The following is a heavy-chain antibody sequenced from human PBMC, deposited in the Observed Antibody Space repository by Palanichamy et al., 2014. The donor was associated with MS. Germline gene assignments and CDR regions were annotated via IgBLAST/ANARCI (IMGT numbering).Heavy chain of an antibody. Sequence: QVQLVQSGAEVKKPGASVRVSCKASGYSFIDYYIHWVRQAPGQGLEWMAWINPNSGDTNYAQKFQNYVTMTRDTSTSTADMELRRLRSDDTAVYYCVRGSSSSYSSSTHYHYYGMDVWGQGTTVAVSS. V-gene: IGHV1-2*04. D-gene: IGHD6-13*01. CDR2: INPNSGDT. J-gene: IGHJ6*01. CDR1: GYSFIDYY. CDR3: VRGSSSSYSSSTHYHYYGMDV.